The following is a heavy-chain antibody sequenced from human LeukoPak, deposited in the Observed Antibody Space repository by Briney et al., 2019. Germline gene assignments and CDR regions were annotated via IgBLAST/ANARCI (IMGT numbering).Heavy chain of an antibody. J-gene: IGHJ2*01. Sequence: SETLSLTCTVSGGSISSYYWSWIRQPPGKGLEWIGYIYYSGSTNYNPSLKSRVTISEDTSKNQFSLKLSSVTAADTAVYYCARGPHVDTAMARLRYWYFDLWGRGTLVTVSS. CDR2: IYYSGST. CDR1: GGSISSYY. CDR3: ARGPHVDTAMARLRYWYFDL. V-gene: IGHV4-59*01. D-gene: IGHD5-18*01.